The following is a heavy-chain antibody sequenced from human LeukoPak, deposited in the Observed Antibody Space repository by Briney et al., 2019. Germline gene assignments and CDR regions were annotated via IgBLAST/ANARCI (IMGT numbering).Heavy chain of an antibody. CDR1: GYTFTGYY. CDR3: ARLLRYFDPVDY. D-gene: IGHD3-9*01. CDR2: INLNSGGT. V-gene: IGHV1-2*02. Sequence: ASVKVSCKASGYTFTGYYIHWVRQAPGQGLEWMGWINLNSGGTNYAQKFQGRVTMTRDTSISTAYMELSRLRSDDTAVYYCARLLRYFDPVDYWGQGTLVTVSS. J-gene: IGHJ4*02.